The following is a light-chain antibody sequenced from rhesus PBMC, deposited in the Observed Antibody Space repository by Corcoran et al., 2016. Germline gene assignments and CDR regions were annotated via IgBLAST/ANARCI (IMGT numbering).Light chain of an antibody. CDR1: QGISSW. J-gene: IGKJ3*01. V-gene: IGKV1-21*01. CDR3: KQYKSVPFT. Sequence: DIQMTQSPSSLSASVGDRVTITCRARQGISSWLAWYQQKPGRAPKLLIYKASSLQSGVPSRFSGSGSGTDFTLTISSLQPEDFATYYCKQYKSVPFTFGPRTKLDIK. CDR2: KAS.